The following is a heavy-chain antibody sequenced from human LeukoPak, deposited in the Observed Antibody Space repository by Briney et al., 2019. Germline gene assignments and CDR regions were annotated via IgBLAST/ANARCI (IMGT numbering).Heavy chain of an antibody. CDR1: GGSFSGYY. D-gene: IGHD3-22*01. CDR3: AKEMGYYYDSNEY. V-gene: IGHV3-23*01. J-gene: IGHJ4*02. Sequence: ETLSLTCAVYGGSFSGYYWSWVRQAPGKGLEWVSAISGSGGSTYYADSVKGRFTISRDNSKNTLYLQMNSLRAGDTAVYYCAKEMGYYYDSNEYWGQGTLVTVSS. CDR2: ISGSGGST.